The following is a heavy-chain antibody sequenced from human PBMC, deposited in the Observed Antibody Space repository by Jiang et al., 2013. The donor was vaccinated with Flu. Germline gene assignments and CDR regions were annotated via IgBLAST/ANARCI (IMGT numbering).Heavy chain of an antibody. D-gene: IGHD1-26*01. Sequence: VQLVESGGALVQPGRSLRLSCAASGFTFENYAMHWVRQAPGKGLEWVLGISWNSGSIAYADSVRGRFTISRDNAKNFLYLQMISLRPEDTALYYCARSPLVPDSLDYWGQGTLVTVSS. CDR3: ARSPLVPDSLDY. J-gene: IGHJ4*02. V-gene: IGHV3-9*01. CDR2: ISWNSGSI. CDR1: GFTFENYA.